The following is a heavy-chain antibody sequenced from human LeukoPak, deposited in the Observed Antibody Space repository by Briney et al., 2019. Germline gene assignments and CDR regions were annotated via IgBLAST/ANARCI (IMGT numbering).Heavy chain of an antibody. CDR2: IKSKTDGGTT. CDR3: TTADPLLWFGDAIAY. Sequence: GGSLRLSCAASGLTFSNASMSWVRQAPGKGLEWVGRIKSKTDGGTTDYAAPVKGRFTISRDDSKNTLYLQMNSLKTEDTAVYYCTTADPLLWFGDAIAYWGQGTLVTVSS. D-gene: IGHD3-10*01. CDR1: GLTFSNAS. V-gene: IGHV3-15*01. J-gene: IGHJ4*02.